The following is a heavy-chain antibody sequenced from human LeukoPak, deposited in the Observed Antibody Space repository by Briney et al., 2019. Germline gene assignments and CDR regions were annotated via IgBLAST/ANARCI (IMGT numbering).Heavy chain of an antibody. J-gene: IGHJ5*02. Sequence: GESLKISCKGSGYSFTNYWIGWVRQMPGKGLEWMGIIYPGDSDTRYSPSFQGQVTISADKSISTAYLQWSSLKASDTAMYYCARYYCSGGSCYSADYNWFDPWGQGTLVTVSS. CDR1: GYSFTNYW. CDR3: ARYYCSGGSCYSADYNWFDP. V-gene: IGHV5-51*01. CDR2: IYPGDSDT. D-gene: IGHD2-15*01.